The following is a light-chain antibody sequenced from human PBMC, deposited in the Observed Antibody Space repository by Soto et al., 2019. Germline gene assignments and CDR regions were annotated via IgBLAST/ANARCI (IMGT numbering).Light chain of an antibody. J-gene: IGKJ2*01. CDR2: GAS. CDR3: QQYGTSPYT. V-gene: IGKV3-20*01. CDR1: QSVSSSF. Sequence: EIVLTQSPGTLSLSPGERATLSCRASQSVSSSFLAWYQQEPGQAPRLLIYGASSRATGIPDRVSGSGSGTDFTLTISRLEPEDFAVYYCQQYGTSPYTFGQGTKLEIK.